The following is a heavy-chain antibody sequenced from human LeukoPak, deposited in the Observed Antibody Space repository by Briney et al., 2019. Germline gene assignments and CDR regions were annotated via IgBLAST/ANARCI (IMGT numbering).Heavy chain of an antibody. CDR3: ARAACDSSGYYLDY. D-gene: IGHD3-22*01. V-gene: IGHV4-34*01. CDR1: GGSFSGYY. Sequence: SETLSLTCAVYGGSFSGYYWSWIRQPPGKGLECIGEINHSGSTNYNPSLKSRVTISVDTSKNQFSLKLSSVTAADTAVYYCARAACDSSGYYLDYWGQGSLVTVSS. CDR2: INHSGST. J-gene: IGHJ4*02.